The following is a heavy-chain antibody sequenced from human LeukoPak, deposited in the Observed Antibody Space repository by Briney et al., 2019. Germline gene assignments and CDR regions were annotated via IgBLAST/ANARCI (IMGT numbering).Heavy chain of an antibody. CDR3: ARSQDYVWGSYRPENDAFDI. CDR1: GYTFTSYD. Sequence: GASVKVSCKASGYTFTSYDINWVRQATGQGLEWMGWMNPNSGNTGYAQKFQGRVTMTRNTSISTAYMELSSLRSEDTAVYYCARSQDYVWGSYRPENDAFDIWGQGTMVTVSS. J-gene: IGHJ3*02. CDR2: MNPNSGNT. V-gene: IGHV1-8*01. D-gene: IGHD3-16*02.